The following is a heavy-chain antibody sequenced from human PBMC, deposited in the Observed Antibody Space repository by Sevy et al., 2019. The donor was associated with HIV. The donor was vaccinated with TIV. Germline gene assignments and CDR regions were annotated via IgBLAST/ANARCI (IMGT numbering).Heavy chain of an antibody. CDR1: GFTFDDYA. CDR3: AKDIFGAKYCSGGSCYSAFDY. CDR2: ISWNSGSI. V-gene: IGHV3-9*01. D-gene: IGHD2-15*01. J-gene: IGHJ4*02. Sequence: GGSLRLSCAASGFTFDDYAMHWVRQAPGKGLEWVSGISWNSGSIGYADSVKGRFTISRDNAKNSLYLQMNSLRAEDTALYYCAKDIFGAKYCSGGSCYSAFDYWGQGTLVTVSS.